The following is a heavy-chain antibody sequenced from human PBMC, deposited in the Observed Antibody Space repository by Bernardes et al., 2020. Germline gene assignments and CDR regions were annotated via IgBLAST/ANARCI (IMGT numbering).Heavy chain of an antibody. V-gene: IGHV4-39*01. CDR1: GGSINSSDYY. CDR3: AATSNWLVDY. J-gene: IGHJ4*02. D-gene: IGHD5-12*01. CDR2: IYYGGNT. Sequence: SETLSLTCTVSGGSINSSDYYWGWIRQPPGKGLEWIGSIYYGGNTYYNPSLKSRVTISVDTSKNQFSLKLSSVTAADTAVYYCAATSNWLVDYWGQGTLVTVSS.